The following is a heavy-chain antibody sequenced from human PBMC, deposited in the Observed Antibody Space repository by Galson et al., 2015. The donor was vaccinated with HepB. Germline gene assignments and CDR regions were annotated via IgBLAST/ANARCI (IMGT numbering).Heavy chain of an antibody. Sequence: SLRLSCAASGFTFSSYAMHWVRQAPGKGLEWVAAISYDGSNKYYADSVKGRFTISRDNSKNTLYLQMNSLRAEDTAVYYCARDRTGYYWGQGTLVTVSS. CDR1: GFTFSSYA. V-gene: IGHV3-30-3*01. D-gene: IGHD3/OR15-3a*01. CDR3: ARDRTGYY. CDR2: ISYDGSNK. J-gene: IGHJ4*02.